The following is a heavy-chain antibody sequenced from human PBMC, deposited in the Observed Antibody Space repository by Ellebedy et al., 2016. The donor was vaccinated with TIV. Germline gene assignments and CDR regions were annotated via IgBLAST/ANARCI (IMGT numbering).Heavy chain of an antibody. CDR2: IFPGDSDT. V-gene: IGHV5-51*01. Sequence: ASVKVSCKGSGYSFASYWIGWVRQMPGKGLDWMGIIFPGDSDTRYSPSFQGQVTISADKSISTAYLQWSSLKASGTAMYYCATGAPTAAHYYYYGLDVWGQGTTVTVS. CDR3: ATGAPTAAHYYYYGLDV. J-gene: IGHJ6*02. CDR1: GYSFASYW. D-gene: IGHD2-2*01.